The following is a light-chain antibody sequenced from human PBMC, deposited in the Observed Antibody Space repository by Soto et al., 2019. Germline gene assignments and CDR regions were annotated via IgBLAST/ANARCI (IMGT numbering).Light chain of an antibody. CDR2: DAS. J-gene: IGKJ5*01. Sequence: DIHITPIPSTPSASVGDRDTLTFRAIQSISSWLAWYQQKPGKAPKLLIYDASDLETGVPSRFSGSGSGTGFTFTISSLQPEDFATXYCQQYEXLXLTXGQGTRLEIK. CDR3: QQYEXLXLT. CDR1: QSISSW. V-gene: IGKV1-5*01.